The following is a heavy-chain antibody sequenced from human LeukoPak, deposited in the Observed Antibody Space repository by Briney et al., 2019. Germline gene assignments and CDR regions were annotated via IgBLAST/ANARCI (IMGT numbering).Heavy chain of an antibody. CDR3: ARVPGFRTDAFDI. CDR1: GYTFTSYG. D-gene: IGHD3-10*01. CDR2: ISAYNGNI. V-gene: IGHV1-18*01. Sequence: GASVKVSCMASGYTFTSYGISWVRQAPGQGLEWMEWISAYNGNINYAQKIQGRVTMTTDTSTSTAYMELRSLRSDDTAVYYCARVPGFRTDAFDIWGQGTMVTVSS. J-gene: IGHJ3*02.